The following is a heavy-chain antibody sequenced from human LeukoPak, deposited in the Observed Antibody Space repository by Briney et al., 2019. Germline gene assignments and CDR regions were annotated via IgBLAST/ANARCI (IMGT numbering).Heavy chain of an antibody. CDR3: AKGERQNRLASAADY. Sequence: GGSLRLSCAVSGFTFSSYAMSWVRQAPGKGLEWVSAISASGGSTYYADSVKGRFTISRDNSKNTLYLQMNSLRAEDTAAFYCAKGERQNRLASAADYWGQGALVTVSS. D-gene: IGHD6-13*01. CDR1: GFTFSSYA. J-gene: IGHJ4*02. CDR2: ISASGGST. V-gene: IGHV3-23*01.